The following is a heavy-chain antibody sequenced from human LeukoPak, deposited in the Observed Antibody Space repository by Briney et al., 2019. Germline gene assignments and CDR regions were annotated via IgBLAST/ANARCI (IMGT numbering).Heavy chain of an antibody. D-gene: IGHD3-10*01. CDR3: AKAWGSGSFLIDY. CDR2: ISYDGSNK. J-gene: IGHJ4*02. V-gene: IGHV3-30*18. CDR1: GFTFSSYG. Sequence: GRSLRLSCAASGFTFSSYGMHWVHQAPGKGLEWVAVISYDGSNKYYADSVKGRFTISRDNSKNMLYLQMNSLRAEDTAVYYCAKAWGSGSFLIDYWGQGTLVTVSS.